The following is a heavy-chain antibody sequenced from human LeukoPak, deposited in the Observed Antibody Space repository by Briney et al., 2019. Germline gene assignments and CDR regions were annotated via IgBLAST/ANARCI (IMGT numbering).Heavy chain of an antibody. CDR1: GFTFSTYA. Sequence: PGGSLRLSCAASGFTFSTYAMNWVRQAPGKGLEWVSAIGGSGDSTYYAGSVKGRFTISRDNSKNTVYLQMNSLRAEDTAVYYCAKVMKGSERLTMVRGVIIKTAGLYYMDVWGKGTTVTVSS. D-gene: IGHD3-10*01. J-gene: IGHJ6*03. V-gene: IGHV3-23*01. CDR3: AKVMKGSERLTMVRGVIIKTAGLYYMDV. CDR2: IGGSGDST.